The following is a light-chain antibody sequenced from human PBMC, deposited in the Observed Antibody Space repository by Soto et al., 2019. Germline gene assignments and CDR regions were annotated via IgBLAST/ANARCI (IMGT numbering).Light chain of an antibody. CDR1: QRVSRD. CDR3: QQYNNWPPIT. Sequence: EIVITQSPSALSVSPGERVTLSCRASQRVSRDLAWYQQKPGQAPRLLIYGTSTRAPGIPPRFSGSGSGTEFTLTISSLQSEDFALYYCQQYNNWPPITFGQGTRLEIK. J-gene: IGKJ5*01. V-gene: IGKV3-15*01. CDR2: GTS.